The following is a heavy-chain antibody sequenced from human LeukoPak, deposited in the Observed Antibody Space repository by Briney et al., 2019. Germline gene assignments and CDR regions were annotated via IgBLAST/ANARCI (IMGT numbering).Heavy chain of an antibody. CDR2: ISYAGSNK. CDR1: GFTFSSYG. D-gene: IGHD3-3*01. V-gene: IGHV3-30*18. Sequence: GGSLRLSCAASGFTFSSYGMRWVRQAPGKGLEWGAVISYAGSNKYYADSVKGRFTISRDNSKNTLYLQTNSLRAEDTAVYYCAKDQGDYDFWSGSRGFDYWGQGTLVTVSS. J-gene: IGHJ4*02. CDR3: AKDQGDYDFWSGSRGFDY.